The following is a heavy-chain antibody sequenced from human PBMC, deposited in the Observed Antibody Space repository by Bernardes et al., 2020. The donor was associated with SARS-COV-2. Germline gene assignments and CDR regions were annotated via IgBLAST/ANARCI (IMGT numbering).Heavy chain of an antibody. D-gene: IGHD3-10*01. J-gene: IGHJ4*02. CDR1: GDSMTSRRYY. CDR2: ISYSGST. Sequence: SETLSLTCTVSGDSMTSRRYYWGWIRQPPGKGLEWIGTISYSGSTYYNPSLKSRVTISVDTSKQQFSLSLSSVTATDTAVFYCARRGGAGRSFDYWGQGAQVTVSS. CDR3: ARRGGAGRSFDY. V-gene: IGHV4-39*01.